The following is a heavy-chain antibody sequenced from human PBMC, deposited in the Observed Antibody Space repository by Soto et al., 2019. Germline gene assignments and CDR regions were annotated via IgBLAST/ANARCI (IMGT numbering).Heavy chain of an antibody. CDR3: ARDVVATTGIDY. Sequence: QVQLVESGGGVVQPGRSLRLSCAASGFTFSSYGMHWVRQAPGKGLEWVAVIWYDGSNKYYADSVKGRVTISRDNSKNPLYLQMNRLRPEDTAVYYCARDVVATTGIDYWGQGTLVTVSS. D-gene: IGHD5-12*01. CDR2: IWYDGSNK. J-gene: IGHJ4*02. CDR1: GFTFSSYG. V-gene: IGHV3-33*01.